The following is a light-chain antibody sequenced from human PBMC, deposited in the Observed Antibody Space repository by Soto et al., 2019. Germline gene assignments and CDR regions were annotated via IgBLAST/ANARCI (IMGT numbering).Light chain of an antibody. CDR1: SSDIGAYNH. CDR3: SSYTTSETWV. Sequence: QSALTLPASVSGSPGQPITISCTGTSSDIGAYNHVSWYQQYPGKAPTLMIYEVTNRPSGVSSRFSGSKSGNTASLTISGLQAEDEGDYYCSSYTTSETWVFGGGTKVTV. J-gene: IGLJ3*02. CDR2: EVT. V-gene: IGLV2-14*01.